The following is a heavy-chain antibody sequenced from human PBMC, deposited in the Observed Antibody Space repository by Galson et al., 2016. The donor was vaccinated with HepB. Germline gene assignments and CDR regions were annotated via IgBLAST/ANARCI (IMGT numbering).Heavy chain of an antibody. CDR1: GFGFGDFG. J-gene: IGHJ3*02. CDR3: AREWSGYNDAFDI. Sequence: SLRLSCAASGFGFGDFGMHWVRQAPGKGLEWVAVIWYDGSNRYYADSVEGRFTISRDNSKKTLYLQMNSLRADDTAVYYCAREWSGYNDAFDIWGQGTMVTVSS. V-gene: IGHV3-33*01. D-gene: IGHD3-3*01. CDR2: IWYDGSNR.